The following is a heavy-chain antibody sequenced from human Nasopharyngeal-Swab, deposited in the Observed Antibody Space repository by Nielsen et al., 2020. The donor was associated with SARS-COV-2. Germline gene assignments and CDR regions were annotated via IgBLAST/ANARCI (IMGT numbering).Heavy chain of an antibody. CDR3: ARGMWFRELSTTFYYYGMDV. CDR1: GFPFSSYS. V-gene: IGHV3-48*04. Sequence: ESLKISCAASGFPFSSYSMNWVRQAPGKGLEWVSYISSSSSPIYYADSVKGRFTISRDNAKNSLYLQMNSLSAEDTAVYYCARGMWFRELSTTFYYYGMDVWSQGTTVTVSS. CDR2: ISSSSSPI. D-gene: IGHD3-10*01. J-gene: IGHJ6*02.